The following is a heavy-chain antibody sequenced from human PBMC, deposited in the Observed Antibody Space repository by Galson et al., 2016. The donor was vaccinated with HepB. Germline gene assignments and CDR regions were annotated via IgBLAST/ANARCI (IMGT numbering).Heavy chain of an antibody. Sequence: SLRLSCAASGFTFNNYAMHWVRQAPGKGLEWVGVISHDGIYKYYANSVRGRFTFSRDNSKNTLDLQMNRLRTEDTAVYYCARVETPAAPNGYNYWGYHSYGMDVWGQGTTVTVS. CDR1: GFTFNNYA. J-gene: IGHJ6*02. D-gene: IGHD5-24*01. V-gene: IGHV3-30*04. CDR3: ARVETPAAPNGYNYWGYHSYGMDV. CDR2: ISHDGIYK.